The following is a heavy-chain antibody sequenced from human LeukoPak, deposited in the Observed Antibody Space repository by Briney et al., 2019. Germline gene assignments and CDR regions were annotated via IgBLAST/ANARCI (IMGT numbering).Heavy chain of an antibody. Sequence: GASVKVSCKASGGTFSSYAISWVRQAPGQGLEWMGGIIPIFGTANYAQKFQGRVTITADKSTSTAYMELSSLRSEDTAVYYCVTQGPGIAAAGYYYYYMDVWGKGTTVTVSS. CDR3: VTQGPGIAAAGYYYYYMDV. CDR2: IIPIFGTA. V-gene: IGHV1-69*06. CDR1: GGTFSSYA. J-gene: IGHJ6*03. D-gene: IGHD6-13*01.